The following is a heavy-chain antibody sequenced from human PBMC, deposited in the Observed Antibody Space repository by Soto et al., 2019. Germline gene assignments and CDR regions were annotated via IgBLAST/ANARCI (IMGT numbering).Heavy chain of an antibody. J-gene: IGHJ4*02. D-gene: IGHD4-17*01. V-gene: IGHV1-18*01. Sequence: QVQLVQSGAEVQKPGASVKVSCKASGYIFNNYGISWVRQAPGQGLEWMGWIYSKEGKINFAQKFQGRVTKTTDTSTSTAYIELRSLRFDDSAVYFCARDIDYDIDYWGQGTLVTVSS. CDR1: GYIFNNYG. CDR3: ARDIDYDIDY. CDR2: IYSKEGKI.